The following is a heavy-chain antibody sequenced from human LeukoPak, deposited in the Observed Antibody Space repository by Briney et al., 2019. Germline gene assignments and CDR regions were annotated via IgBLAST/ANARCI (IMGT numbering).Heavy chain of an antibody. Sequence: GGSLRLSCAASGFTFSSYAMSWVRQAPGKGLEWVSAISGSGGSTYYADSVKGRFTISRDNSKNTLYLQMNSLRAEDTAVYCCAKAMPYGDYGIYFDYWGQGTLVTVSS. CDR2: ISGSGGST. CDR3: AKAMPYGDYGIYFDY. D-gene: IGHD4-17*01. V-gene: IGHV3-23*01. CDR1: GFTFSSYA. J-gene: IGHJ4*02.